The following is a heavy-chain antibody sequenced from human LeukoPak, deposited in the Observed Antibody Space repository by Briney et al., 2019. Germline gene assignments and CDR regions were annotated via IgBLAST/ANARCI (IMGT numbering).Heavy chain of an antibody. Sequence: GGSLRLSCAGSEFSIDDFAMHWVRQAPGKGLEWVSSTNWNSGSVAYADSVKGRFTISRENAKNSLYLQMNSLRAEDMGLYYCARGRGSDYYHYYYMDVWGKGTTVTVSS. CDR3: ARGRGSDYYHYYYMDV. V-gene: IGHV3-9*03. J-gene: IGHJ6*03. CDR1: EFSIDDFA. D-gene: IGHD6-19*01. CDR2: TNWNSGSV.